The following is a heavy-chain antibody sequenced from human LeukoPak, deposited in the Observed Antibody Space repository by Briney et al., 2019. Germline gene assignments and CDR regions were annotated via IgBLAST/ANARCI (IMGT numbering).Heavy chain of an antibody. CDR1: GFTFSSYG. D-gene: IGHD3-10*01. CDR3: AKDQPRVGVTLSGPFDY. CDR2: ISYDGSNK. V-gene: IGHV3-30*18. J-gene: IGHJ4*02. Sequence: GGSLRLSCAASGFTFSSYGMHWVRQAPGKGLEWVAVISYDGSNKYYADSVKGRFTISRDNSKNTLYLQMNSLRAEDTAVYYCAKDQPRVGVTLSGPFDYWGQGALVTVSS.